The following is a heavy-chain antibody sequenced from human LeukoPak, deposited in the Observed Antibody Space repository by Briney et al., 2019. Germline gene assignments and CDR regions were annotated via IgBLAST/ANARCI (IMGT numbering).Heavy chain of an antibody. V-gene: IGHV4-61*09. CDR3: ARLTQITAWYIHY. CDR2: IYTSGSI. CDR1: GGSFSSGSYY. J-gene: IGHJ4*02. Sequence: SQTLSLTCTVSGGSFSSGSYYWSWIRQPAGKGLEWIGHIYTSGSINYNPSLKSRVTISVDTSKNQFSLKLSSVTAADTAVYYCARLTQITAWYIHYWGQGTLVTVSS. D-gene: IGHD4-23*01.